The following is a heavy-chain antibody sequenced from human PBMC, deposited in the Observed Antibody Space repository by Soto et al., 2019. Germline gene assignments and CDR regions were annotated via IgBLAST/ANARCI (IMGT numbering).Heavy chain of an antibody. CDR1: GFTFSSYG. CDR3: AKDQLVPAATEYYGMDV. V-gene: IGHV3-30*18. J-gene: IGHJ6*02. CDR2: ISYDGSNK. D-gene: IGHD2-2*01. Sequence: GGSLRLSCAASGFTFSSYGMHWVRQAPGKGLEWVAVISYDGSNKYYADSVKGRFTISRDNSKNTLYLQMNSLRAEDTAVYYCAKDQLVPAATEYYGMDVWGQGTTVTVSS.